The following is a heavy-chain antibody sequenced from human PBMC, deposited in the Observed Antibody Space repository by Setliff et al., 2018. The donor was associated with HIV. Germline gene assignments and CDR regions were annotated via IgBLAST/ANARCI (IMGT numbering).Heavy chain of an antibody. J-gene: IGHJ1*01. D-gene: IGHD6-6*01. CDR2: INPSSGST. Sequence: ASVKVSCKASGYTFTSYYMHWVRQAPGQGLEWMGIINPSSGSTTYAQKFQGRVTMTRNTSTSTVYMELSSLRSEDTAVYYCARDPAPSSSASYFQHWGQGTPVTVSS. V-gene: IGHV1-46*01. CDR1: GYTFTSYY. CDR3: ARDPAPSSSASYFQH.